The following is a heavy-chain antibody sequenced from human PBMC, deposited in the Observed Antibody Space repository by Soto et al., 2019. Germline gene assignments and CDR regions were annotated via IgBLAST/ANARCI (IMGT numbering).Heavy chain of an antibody. CDR3: ARDLGAQIVDC. J-gene: IGHJ4*02. V-gene: IGHV1-18*01. Sequence: QVQLVQSGAEVKKPGASVQVSCKASGYTFISYGISWGREAPGEVLEWMGWISGYNGITKYAQKLQGRDTRTTDTATSRAYMELRSRRSDDTAVYSWARDLGAQIVDCWRQGTRVNVS. CDR1: GYTFISYG. D-gene: IGHD1-26*01. CDR2: ISGYNGIT.